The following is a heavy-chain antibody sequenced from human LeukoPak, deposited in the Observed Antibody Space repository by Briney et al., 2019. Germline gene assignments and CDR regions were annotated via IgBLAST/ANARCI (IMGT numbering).Heavy chain of an antibody. D-gene: IGHD3-10*01. V-gene: IGHV4-38-2*02. CDR2: IYHSGST. CDR3: ARDMVRGALYYYYYMDV. J-gene: IGHJ6*03. CDR1: GYSISSGYY. Sequence: PSETLSLTCAVSGYSISSGYYWGWIRQPPGKGLEWIGSIYHSGSTYYNPSLKSRVTISVDTSKNQFSLKLSSVTAADTAVYYCARDMVRGALYYYYYMDVWGKGTTVTVSS.